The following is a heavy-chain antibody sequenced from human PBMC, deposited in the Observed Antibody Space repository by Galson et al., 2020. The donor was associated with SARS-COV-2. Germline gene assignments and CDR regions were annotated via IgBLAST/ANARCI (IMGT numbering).Heavy chain of an antibody. J-gene: IGHJ6*02. CDR3: ARVRYYYGMDV. CDR2: INTNTGNP. Sequence: ASVKVSCKASGYTFTTYAMNWVRQAPGQGLELMGLINTNTGNPTYAQGFTGRFVFSLDTSVSTASLQISSLKAGDTAVYYWARVRYYYGMDVWGQGTTVTVSS. V-gene: IGHV7-4-1*02. CDR1: GYTFTTYA.